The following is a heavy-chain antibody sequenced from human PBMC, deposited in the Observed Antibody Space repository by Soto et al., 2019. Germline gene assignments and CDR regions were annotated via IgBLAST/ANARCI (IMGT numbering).Heavy chain of an antibody. V-gene: IGHV4-31*03. D-gene: IGHD2-2*01. CDR3: AILQYQVLSPYYYYGIDV. J-gene: IGHJ6*02. Sequence: QVQLQESGPGLVKPSQTLSLTCTVSGGSISSGGYYWSWIRQYPGKVLEWIGYFFYIGNTYYNPSLQSRVTISVDTSKNPISLKLSSVTAADTAVYYCAILQYQVLSPYYYYGIDVWGQATTVTVSS. CDR1: GGSISSGGYY. CDR2: FFYIGNT.